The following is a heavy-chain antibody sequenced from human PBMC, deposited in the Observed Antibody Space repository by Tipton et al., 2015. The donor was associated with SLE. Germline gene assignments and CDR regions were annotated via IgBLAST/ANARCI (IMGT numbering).Heavy chain of an antibody. CDR2: IYYSGST. CDR1: GGSISSYY. J-gene: IGHJ4*02. Sequence: TLSLTCTVSGGSISSYYWSWIRQPPGRGLEWIGCIYYSGSTNYNPSLKSRVTISVDTSKNQFSLKLSSVTATDTAVYYCARDGPASWGYGLWSGYFDLWGQGTLVTVSS. D-gene: IGHD3-3*01. V-gene: IGHV4-59*01. CDR3: ARDGPASWGYGLWSGYFDL.